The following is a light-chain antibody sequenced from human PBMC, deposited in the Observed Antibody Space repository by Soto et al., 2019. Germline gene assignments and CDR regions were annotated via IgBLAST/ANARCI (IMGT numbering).Light chain of an antibody. J-gene: IGKJ1*01. V-gene: IGKV3-15*01. CDR2: GAS. CDR1: QSVSSK. Sequence: EIVMTQSPATLSVSPGERATLSCRTSQSVSSKLAWYQQKPGQAPRLLIYGASTRATGIPARFSGSGSGTEFTLTISSLQSEDFAVYYRQQYNNWPKTFGQGTKVEIK. CDR3: QQYNNWPKT.